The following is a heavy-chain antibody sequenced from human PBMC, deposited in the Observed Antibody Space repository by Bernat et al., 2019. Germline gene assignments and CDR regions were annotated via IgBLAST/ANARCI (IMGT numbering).Heavy chain of an antibody. V-gene: IGHV3-7*01. Sequence: EVQLVESGGGLVQPGGSLRLSCVASEFSFSNYWMTWVRQAPGKGLEWVANIRRDGSVTNYLDSVRGRFTISRDNAQNSLYLQMDSLRADDTAVYYCARDISRSPGDSGSYFDAFDVWGQGTMVTVSS. CDR3: ARDISRSPGDSGSYFDAFDV. CDR1: EFSFSNYW. CDR2: IRRDGSVT. D-gene: IGHD1-26*01. J-gene: IGHJ3*01.